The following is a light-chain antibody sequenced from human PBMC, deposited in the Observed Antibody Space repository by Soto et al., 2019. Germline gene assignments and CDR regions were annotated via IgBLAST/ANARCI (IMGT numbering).Light chain of an antibody. CDR3: QQRSNWPPWT. J-gene: IGKJ1*01. Sequence: ESVLTQSHGTLSLSPGERATLSCRASQSVSSSYLAWYQQKPGQAPRLLIYDASKRATGIPARFSGSGSGTDFTLTISSLEPEDFAVYYCQQRSNWPPWTFGQGTKVDIK. V-gene: IGKV3-11*01. CDR2: DAS. CDR1: QSVSSSY.